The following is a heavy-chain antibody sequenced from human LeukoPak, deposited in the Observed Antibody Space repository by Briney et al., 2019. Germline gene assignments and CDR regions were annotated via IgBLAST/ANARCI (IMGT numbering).Heavy chain of an antibody. CDR1: GGSISSSSNH. CDR3: ARERTTDNGLDY. Sequence: PSETLSLTCSVSGGSISSSSNHWGWIRQPPGKGLEWIGTIHYSGTTYYNPSLKSRVTISVDTSKNQFSLKLTSVTAADTAVYYCARERTTDNGLDYWGQGTLVTVSS. V-gene: IGHV4-39*07. J-gene: IGHJ4*02. D-gene: IGHD4-17*01. CDR2: IHYSGTT.